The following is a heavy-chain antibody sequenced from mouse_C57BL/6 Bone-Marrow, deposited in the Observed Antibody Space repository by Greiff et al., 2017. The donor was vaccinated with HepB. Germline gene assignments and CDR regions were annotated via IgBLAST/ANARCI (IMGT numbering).Heavy chain of an antibody. Sequence: QVQLQQPGAELVKPGASVKLSCKASGYTFTSYWMHWVKQRPGQGLEWIGMIHPNSGSTNYNEKFKSKATLTVDKSSSTAYMQLSSLTSEDSAVYYCARGDGRSFYYAMDYWGQGTSVTVSS. V-gene: IGHV1-64*01. CDR2: IHPNSGST. CDR3: ARGDGRSFYYAMDY. D-gene: IGHD1-1*01. J-gene: IGHJ4*01. CDR1: GYTFTSYW.